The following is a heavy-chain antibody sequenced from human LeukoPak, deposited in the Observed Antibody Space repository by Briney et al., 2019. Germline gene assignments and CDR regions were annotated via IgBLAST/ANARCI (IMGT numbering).Heavy chain of an antibody. Sequence: PSETLSLTCAVYGGSFSGYYWSWIRQPPAKGLEWIGEINHSGSTNYNPSLKSRVTISVDTSKNQFSLKLSSVTAADTAVYYCARVPQYLMVRGKRNDAFDIWGQGTMVTVSS. CDR3: ARVPQYLMVRGKRNDAFDI. J-gene: IGHJ3*02. V-gene: IGHV4-34*01. D-gene: IGHD3-10*01. CDR1: GGSFSGYY. CDR2: INHSGST.